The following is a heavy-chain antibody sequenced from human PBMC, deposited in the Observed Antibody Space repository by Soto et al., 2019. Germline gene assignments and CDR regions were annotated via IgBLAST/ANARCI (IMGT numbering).Heavy chain of an antibody. Sequence: GGSLRLSCAASAFAFTSYWMHWVRQPPGKGLVWVSRINSDGSSTTYADSVKGRFTISRDNAKNTLYLQMNSLRAEDTAIYYCAGRDCTNNICNFYWGQGALVTVSS. V-gene: IGHV3-74*01. J-gene: IGHJ4*02. CDR3: AGRDCTNNICNFY. CDR2: INSDGSST. CDR1: AFAFTSYW. D-gene: IGHD2-8*01.